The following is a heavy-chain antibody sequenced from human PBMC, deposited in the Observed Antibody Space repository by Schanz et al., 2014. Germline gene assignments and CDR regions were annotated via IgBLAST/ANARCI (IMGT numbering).Heavy chain of an antibody. CDR2: IGGSDGNT. V-gene: IGHV1-18*01. D-gene: IGHD3-10*01. CDR1: GYTFTRSG. CDR3: ARDRIGHYYGSGSIDP. J-gene: IGHJ5*02. Sequence: QVQLVQSGAEVKTPGASVKVSCKASGYTFTRSGISWVRQAPGQGLEWMGWIGGSDGNTNYAQKLQGRVTMTTDTSMSTAYMELRSLRSDDTAVYYCARDRIGHYYGSGSIDPWGQGTLVTVSS.